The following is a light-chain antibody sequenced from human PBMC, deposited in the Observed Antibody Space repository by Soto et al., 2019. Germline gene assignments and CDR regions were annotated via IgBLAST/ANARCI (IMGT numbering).Light chain of an antibody. J-gene: IGKJ3*01. CDR3: QRTYSAPLFT. CDR2: SAY. V-gene: IGKV1-27*01. CDR1: TSSY. Sequence: DIQLTQSPSSLSASVRDRVTITCRTSSYLSWCRQKPGKAPYFLIWSAYNLQSGAPSRFSGSGSGTDFTLIISSLQPEDVASYNGQRTYSAPLFTFGPGTKVDIK.